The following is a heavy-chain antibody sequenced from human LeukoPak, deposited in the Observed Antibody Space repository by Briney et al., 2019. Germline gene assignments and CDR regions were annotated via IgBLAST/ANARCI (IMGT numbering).Heavy chain of an antibody. D-gene: IGHD3-22*01. V-gene: IGHV1-69*13. CDR3: AGALVYDSSGYYSGYFDY. Sequence: GASVKVSCKASGGTFSSYAISWVRQAPGQGLEWMGGIIPIFGTANYAQKFQGRVTITADESTSTAYMELSSLRSEDTAVYYCAGALVYDSSGYYSGYFDYWGQGTLVTVSS. CDR1: GGTFSSYA. CDR2: IIPIFGTA. J-gene: IGHJ4*02.